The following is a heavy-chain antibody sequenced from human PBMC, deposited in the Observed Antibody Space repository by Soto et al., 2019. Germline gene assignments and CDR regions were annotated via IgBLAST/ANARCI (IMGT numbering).Heavy chain of an antibody. CDR3: AKDRDSSSPEYYFDY. J-gene: IGHJ4*02. Sequence: PGGSLRLSCAASGFTFSSYAMSWVRQAPGKGLEWVSAISGSGGSTYYADSVKGRFTISRDNSKNTLYLQMNGLRAEDTAVYYCAKDRDSSSPEYYFDYWGQGTLVTVSS. CDR1: GFTFSSYA. CDR2: ISGSGGST. V-gene: IGHV3-23*01. D-gene: IGHD6-6*01.